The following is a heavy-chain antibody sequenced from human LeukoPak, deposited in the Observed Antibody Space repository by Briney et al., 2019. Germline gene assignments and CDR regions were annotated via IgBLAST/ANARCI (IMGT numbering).Heavy chain of an antibody. CDR1: GASITSYY. D-gene: IGHD3-16*01. Sequence: TSETLSLTCTVSGASITSYYWTWIRQPPGEGLEWIGYIHYSGSTNYNPSLKSRVTISVDTSKNQFSLKLSSVTAADTAVYYCARDLRAACWGQGTLVTVSS. J-gene: IGHJ4*02. CDR3: ARDLRAAC. CDR2: IHYSGST. V-gene: IGHV4-59*01.